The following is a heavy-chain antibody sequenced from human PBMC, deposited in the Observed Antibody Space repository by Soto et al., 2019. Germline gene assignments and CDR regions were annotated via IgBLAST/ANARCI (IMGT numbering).Heavy chain of an antibody. CDR3: AKGAGGVSTWVYFDC. CDR2: ISTSGDST. CDR1: GITFSSYA. J-gene: IGHJ4*02. D-gene: IGHD5-12*01. Sequence: EVQLLESGGGLVQPGGSLRLSCAASGITFSSYAMSWVRQAPGKGLEWVSAISTSGDSTYYADSVKGRFTISRDNSKNTLYLQMNSLRAEDTAVYYCAKGAGGVSTWVYFDCWGQGTLLTVSS. V-gene: IGHV3-23*01.